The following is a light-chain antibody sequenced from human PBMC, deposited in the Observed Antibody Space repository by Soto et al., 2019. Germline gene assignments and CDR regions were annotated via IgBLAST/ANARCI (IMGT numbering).Light chain of an antibody. V-gene: IGKV1-5*03. CDR1: QSINSW. CDR2: KAS. CDR3: QQYNAYPLA. J-gene: IGKJ4*01. Sequence: DLQMTQSPSTLSASVGDSITITCRASQSINSWLAWYQQKPGKAPNLLIYKASNLESEVPSRFSGSGSGTEFTLTISSLQPDDFATYYCQQYNAYPLAFGGGTKVEIK.